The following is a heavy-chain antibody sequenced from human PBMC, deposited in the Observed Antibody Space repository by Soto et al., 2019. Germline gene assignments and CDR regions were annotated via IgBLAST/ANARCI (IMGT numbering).Heavy chain of an antibody. J-gene: IGHJ4*02. CDR2: FDPEDGET. CDR1: GYTLTELS. D-gene: IGHD2-15*01. V-gene: IGHV1-24*01. CDR3: ATSVDTRSGGSYPLDY. Sequence: QVQLVQSGAEVKKPGASVKVSCRVSGYTLTELSMHWVRQAPGKGLEWMGGFDPEDGETIYAQKFQGRVTMTEDTSTDTAYMELSSLRSEDTAVYYCATSVDTRSGGSYPLDYWGQGTLVTVSS.